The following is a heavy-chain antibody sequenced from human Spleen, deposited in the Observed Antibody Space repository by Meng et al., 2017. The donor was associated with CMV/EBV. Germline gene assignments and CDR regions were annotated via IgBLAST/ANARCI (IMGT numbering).Heavy chain of an antibody. D-gene: IGHD1-7*01. J-gene: IGHJ5*02. CDR3: AKQGQNWNYDLWFDP. Sequence: GESLKISCAASGFTFSSYAMSWVRQAPGRGLEWVSTISASGDSTYYADSVKGRFTISRDISKNTLYLQMNSLRAEDSAIYYCAKQGQNWNYDLWFDPWGQGTLVTVSS. CDR2: ISASGDST. V-gene: IGHV3-23*01. CDR1: GFTFSSYA.